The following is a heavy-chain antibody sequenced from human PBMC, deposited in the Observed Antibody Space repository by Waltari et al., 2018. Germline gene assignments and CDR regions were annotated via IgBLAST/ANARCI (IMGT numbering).Heavy chain of an antibody. V-gene: IGHV3-15*01. CDR3: TTGVAARAGEERDAFDI. CDR1: GFTFSNAW. D-gene: IGHD6-6*01. CDR2: NKSKNEGGTT. J-gene: IGHJ3*02. Sequence: EVQLVESGGGLVKPGGSLRLSCAASGFTFSNAWMSWVRQAPGKGLEWVGRNKSKNEGGTTDYAAPVKGRFTISRDDSKNTLYLQMNSLKTEDTAVYYCTTGVAARAGEERDAFDIWGQGTMVTVSS.